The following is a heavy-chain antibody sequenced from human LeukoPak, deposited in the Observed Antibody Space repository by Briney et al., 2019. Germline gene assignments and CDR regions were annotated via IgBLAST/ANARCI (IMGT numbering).Heavy chain of an antibody. Sequence: GGSLRLSCATSGFTFGDYYMTWVRQAPGEGLEWVSYISSSSFTIYYADSVKGRFTVSRDNAKNSLHLQMNSLRAEDTAVYYCARDSWELPFDYWGQGTLVTVSS. CDR2: ISSSSFTI. V-gene: IGHV3-11*04. J-gene: IGHJ4*02. CDR1: GFTFGDYY. CDR3: ARDSWELPFDY. D-gene: IGHD1-26*01.